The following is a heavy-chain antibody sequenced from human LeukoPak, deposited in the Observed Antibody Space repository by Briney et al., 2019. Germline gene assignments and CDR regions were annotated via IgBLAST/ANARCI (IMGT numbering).Heavy chain of an antibody. CDR3: ARLAYSYGRYYYYYYMDV. CDR2: INHSGST. Sequence: SETLSLTCTVSGGSISSYYWSWIRQPPGKGLEWIGEINHSGSTNYNPSLKSRVTISVDTSKNQFSLKLSSVTAADTAVYYCARLAYSYGRYYYYYYMDVWGKGTTVTVSS. CDR1: GGSISSYY. V-gene: IGHV4-34*01. D-gene: IGHD5-18*01. J-gene: IGHJ6*03.